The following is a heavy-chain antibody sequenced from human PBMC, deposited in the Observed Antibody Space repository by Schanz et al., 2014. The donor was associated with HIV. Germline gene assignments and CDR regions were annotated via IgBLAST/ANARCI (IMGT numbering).Heavy chain of an antibody. CDR2: IGSGGGRT. J-gene: IGHJ3*01. CDR3: RVFMGAFDV. Sequence: EVQLLESGGGLVQPGGSLRVSCAASGFMFSSYGMSWVRQAPGKGLEWVSLIGSGGGRTYYADSVKGRFTTSRDSSKNTLFLQMNSLRVEDTATYYCRVFMGAFDVWGQGTMVTVSS. D-gene: IGHD6-13*01. V-gene: IGHV3-23*01. CDR1: GFMFSSYG.